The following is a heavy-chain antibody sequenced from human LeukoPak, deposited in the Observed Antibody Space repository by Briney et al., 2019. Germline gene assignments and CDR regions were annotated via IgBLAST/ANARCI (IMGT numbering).Heavy chain of an antibody. CDR3: ARPSHPKINGWYYFFGMDV. J-gene: IGHJ6*02. V-gene: IGHV3-23*01. Sequence: GGSLRLSCAASGFTFSNYAMSWVRQAPGKGLEWVSAISGSGENTYYADSVKGRFTISRDNSKNTLYLQMNSLRVEDTAVYYCARPSHPKINGWYYFFGMDVWGQGTTVTVSS. CDR1: GFTFSNYA. CDR2: ISGSGENT. D-gene: IGHD6-19*01.